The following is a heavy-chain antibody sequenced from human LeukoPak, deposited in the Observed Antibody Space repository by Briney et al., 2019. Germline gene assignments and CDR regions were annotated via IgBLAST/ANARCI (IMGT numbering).Heavy chain of an antibody. V-gene: IGHV3-43D*03. D-gene: IGHD3-9*01. J-gene: IGHJ4*02. CDR1: GFTFDDYV. Sequence: GSLRLSCAASGFTFDDYVMHWVRPAPGKGLEWVSLITWDGGTTSYADSVQGRFTISRDNNKNSLYLQMKSLRPDDTAFYYCTKSALTGDQFDSWGQGTLVTVSS. CDR2: ITWDGGTT. CDR3: TKSALTGDQFDS.